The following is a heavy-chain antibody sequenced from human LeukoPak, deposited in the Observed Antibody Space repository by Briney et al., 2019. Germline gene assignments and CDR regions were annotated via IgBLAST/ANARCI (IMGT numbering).Heavy chain of an antibody. Sequence: SETLSLTCAVYGGSFSGYYWSWIRQPPGKGLEWIGEINHSGSTNYNPSLKSRVTISVDTSKNQFSLKLSSVTAADTAVYYCASFYCSGGSCYQYYSYYYMDVWGKGTTVTVSS. D-gene: IGHD2-15*01. V-gene: IGHV4-34*01. CDR2: INHSGST. CDR1: GGSFSGYY. CDR3: ASFYCSGGSCYQYYSYYYMDV. J-gene: IGHJ6*03.